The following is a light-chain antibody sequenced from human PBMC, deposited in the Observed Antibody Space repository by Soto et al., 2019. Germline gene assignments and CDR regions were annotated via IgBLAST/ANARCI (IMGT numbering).Light chain of an antibody. CDR2: GAS. Sequence: EIVLTQSPCTLSLSAGERATLSCGARQSVSSSDLAWYQQNPGHAPRLLIYGASSRATGIPDRLSGSGSGTDFTLTISRLEPEDSAVYYCQQYGTSPTCGQGTKVDIK. J-gene: IGKJ1*01. V-gene: IGKV3-20*01. CDR1: QSVSSSD. CDR3: QQYGTSPT.